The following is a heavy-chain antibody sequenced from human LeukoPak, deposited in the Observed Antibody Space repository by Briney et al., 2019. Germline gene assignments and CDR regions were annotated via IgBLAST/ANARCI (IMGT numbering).Heavy chain of an antibody. CDR3: ARDRGTYYYDSTSHYDAFDI. V-gene: IGHV3-7*01. D-gene: IGHD3-22*01. CDR2: IKQDGSEE. J-gene: IGHJ3*02. CDR1: GFTFSSYW. Sequence: GGSLRLSCAASGFTFSSYWMTWVRQAPGKGLEWVANIKQDGSEEYYVDSVKGRFTISRDNAEKSLYLQMHSLRAEDTAVYYCARDRGTYYYDSTSHYDAFDIWGQGTMVTVSS.